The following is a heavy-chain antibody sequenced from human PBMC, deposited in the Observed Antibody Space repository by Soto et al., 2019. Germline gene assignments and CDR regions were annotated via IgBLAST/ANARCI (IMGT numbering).Heavy chain of an antibody. D-gene: IGHD2-15*01. V-gene: IGHV3-30*18. CDR2: ISYDGSKK. CDR1: GFPFSNYC. Sequence: GGSLRLACAGSGFPFSNYCMHWVPQAPGKWLEWVAVISYDGSKKYYVDSVKGRFTISRDNSKNTMYLQMSSLRAEDTAVYYCAKDPGPRCDLVSGWFDPWGQGP. CDR3: AKDPGPRCDLVSGWFDP. J-gene: IGHJ5*02.